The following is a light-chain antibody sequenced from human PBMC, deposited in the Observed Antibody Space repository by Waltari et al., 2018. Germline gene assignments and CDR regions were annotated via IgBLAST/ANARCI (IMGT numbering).Light chain of an antibody. CDR2: RDD. CDR1: RSNIGGNY. Sequence: QSVLTQPPSASVTPGQRVPISCSENRSNIGGNYMCWYKQVPGTAPKLLISRDDQRPSGVPDRFSGSKSDTSASLAISGLRSEDESDYHCATWDDSLGGVVFGGVTKLTVL. V-gene: IGLV1-47*01. J-gene: IGLJ2*01. CDR3: ATWDDSLGGVV.